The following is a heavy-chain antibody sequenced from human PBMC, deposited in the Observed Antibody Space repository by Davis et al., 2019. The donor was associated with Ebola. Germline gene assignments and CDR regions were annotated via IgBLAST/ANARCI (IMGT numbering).Heavy chain of an antibody. CDR3: ARDLVGTTSGGF. CDR1: GFTFTSYA. J-gene: IGHJ4*02. V-gene: IGHV1-3*01. D-gene: IGHD1-26*01. CDR2: INAGNGNT. Sequence: MPGGSLRLSCAASGFTFTSYAMHWVRQAPGQRLEWMGWINAGNGNTKYSQKFQGRVTITRDTSASTAYMELSSLRSEDTAVYYCARDLVGTTSGGFWGQGTLVTVSS.